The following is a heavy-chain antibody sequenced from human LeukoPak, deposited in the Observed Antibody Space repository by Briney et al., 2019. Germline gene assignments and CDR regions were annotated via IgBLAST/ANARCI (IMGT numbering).Heavy chain of an antibody. CDR3: ARGLRRSYNWFDP. D-gene: IGHD1-26*01. Sequence: PGGSLRLSCAASGFTFSSYGMHWVRQAPGKGLEWVAVIWYDGSNKYYADSVKGRFTISRDNSKNTLYLQMNSLRAEDTAVYYCARGLRRSYNWFDPWGQGTLVTVSS. CDR2: IWYDGSNK. J-gene: IGHJ5*02. CDR1: GFTFSSYG. V-gene: IGHV3-33*08.